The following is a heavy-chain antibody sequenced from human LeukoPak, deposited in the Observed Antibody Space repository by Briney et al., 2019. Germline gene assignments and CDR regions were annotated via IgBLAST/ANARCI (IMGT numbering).Heavy chain of an antibody. CDR2: ISGNGDYT. CDR1: GFTFSTYA. J-gene: IGHJ4*02. Sequence: PGGSLRLSCAASGFTFSTYAMSWARQAPGKGLEWVSFISGNGDYTNYADSVKGRFTISRDNSKNTVYLQMYSLRADDTAVYYCVKGLGGNCYCPDYWGQGTLVTVSS. D-gene: IGHD2-15*01. V-gene: IGHV3-23*01. CDR3: VKGLGGNCYCPDY.